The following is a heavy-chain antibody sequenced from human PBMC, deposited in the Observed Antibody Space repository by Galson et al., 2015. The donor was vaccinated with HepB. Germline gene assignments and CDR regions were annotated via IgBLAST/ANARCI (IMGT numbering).Heavy chain of an antibody. CDR1: GGTFSSYT. J-gene: IGHJ6*02. V-gene: IGHV1-69*04. CDR2: IIPILGIA. CDR3: ARDPFMVRGVNYYYYGMDV. Sequence: SVKVSCKASGGTFSSYTISWVRQAPGQGLEWMGRIIPILGIANYAQKFQGRVTITADKSTSTAYMELSSLRSEDTAVYYCARDPFMVRGVNYYYYGMDVWGQGTTVTVSS. D-gene: IGHD3-10*01.